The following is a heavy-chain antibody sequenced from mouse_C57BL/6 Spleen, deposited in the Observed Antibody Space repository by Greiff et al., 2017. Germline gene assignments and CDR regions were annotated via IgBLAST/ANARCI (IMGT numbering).Heavy chain of an antibody. CDR1: GYTFTSYW. Sequence: QVQLLQPGTDLVKPGASVKLSCKASGYTFTSYWMHWVQQRPGQGLEWIGNINPSNGGTNYNEKFKSKATLTVDKSSSTAYMQLSSLTSEDSAVYYCARSHYYGSSYVDYWGQGTTLTVSS. V-gene: IGHV1-53*01. CDR2: INPSNGGT. CDR3: ARSHYYGSSYVDY. D-gene: IGHD1-1*01. J-gene: IGHJ2*01.